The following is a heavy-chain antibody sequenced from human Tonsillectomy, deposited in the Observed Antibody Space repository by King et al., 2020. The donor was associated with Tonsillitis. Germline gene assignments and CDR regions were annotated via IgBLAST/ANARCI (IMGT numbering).Heavy chain of an antibody. CDR1: GFTFSSYW. J-gene: IGHJ4*02. V-gene: IGHV3-7*01. D-gene: IGHD5-12*01. CDR3: ARGRGYSGYNPF. Sequence: EVQLVESGGGLVQPGGSLRLSCAASGFTFSSYWMSLVRHAPRKGLEWVANIKQNGSEKNYVDSVKGRFTISRDNAKNSLYLQMNSLRAEDTAVYYCARGRGYSGYNPFWGQGTLVTVSS. CDR2: IKQNGSEK.